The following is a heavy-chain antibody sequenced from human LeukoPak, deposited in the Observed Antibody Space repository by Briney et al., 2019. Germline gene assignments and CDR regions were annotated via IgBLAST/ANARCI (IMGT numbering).Heavy chain of an antibody. V-gene: IGHV3-73*01. CDR2: IRGKADSYAT. Sequence: GGSLRLSCAASGLTFGHSIIHWVRQASGKGLEWVGRIRGKADSYATGYAASVKGRFIVSRDDSRNTAYLQMNSLTTEDTALYYCSRQLSRTGATDYWGQGTLVTVSS. CDR1: GLTFGHSI. D-gene: IGHD1-1*01. J-gene: IGHJ4*02. CDR3: SRQLSRTGATDY.